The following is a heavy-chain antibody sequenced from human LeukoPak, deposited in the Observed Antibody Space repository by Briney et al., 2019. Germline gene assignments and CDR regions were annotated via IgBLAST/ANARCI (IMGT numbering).Heavy chain of an antibody. CDR2: IRYDGSNK. CDR1: GFTFSGYG. J-gene: IGHJ5*02. D-gene: IGHD5-24*01. Sequence: GGSLRLSCAASGFTFSGYGMHWVRQAPGKGLEWVAFIRYDGSNKYYADSVKGRFTISRDNSKNTLYLQMNSLRAEYTAVYYCAKDVRGYNLNSFDPWGQGTPVTVSS. CDR3: AKDVRGYNLNSFDP. V-gene: IGHV3-30*02.